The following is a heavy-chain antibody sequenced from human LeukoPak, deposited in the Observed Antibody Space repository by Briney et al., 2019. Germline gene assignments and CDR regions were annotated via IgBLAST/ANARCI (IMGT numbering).Heavy chain of an antibody. D-gene: IGHD1-26*01. CDR2: MNPNSGNT. CDR3: ATLPPPLEGASGDY. V-gene: IGHV1-8*01. J-gene: IGHJ4*02. Sequence: GASVKVSCKASGYTFTSYDINWVRQATGQGLEWMGWMNPNSGNTGYAQKFQGRVTMTEEASTDTAYMELSSLRSEDTAIYYCATLPPPLEGASGDYWGQGTLVTVSS. CDR1: GYTFTSYD.